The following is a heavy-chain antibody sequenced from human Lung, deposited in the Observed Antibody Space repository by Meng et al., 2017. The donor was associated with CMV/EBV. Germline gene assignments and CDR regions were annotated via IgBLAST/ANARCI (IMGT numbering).Heavy chain of an antibody. J-gene: IGHJ4*02. CDR3: AAPSCTTTFCPSYFDD. CDR1: GFSFSIFD. CDR2: ISSSGTYI. D-gene: IGHD2/OR15-2a*01. Sequence: GGSLRLXCAASGFSFSIFDMNWVRQAPGKGLEWLSYISSSGTYIYYADSVKGRFTISRDNAKNSLFLQMNSLRGEDTAVDYCAAPSCTTTFCPSYFDDWGQGXLVTVSS. V-gene: IGHV3-48*03.